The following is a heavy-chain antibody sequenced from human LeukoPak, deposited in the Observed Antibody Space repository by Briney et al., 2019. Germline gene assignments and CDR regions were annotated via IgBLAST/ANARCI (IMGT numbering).Heavy chain of an antibody. CDR1: GGSIRSKDY. J-gene: IGHJ4*02. CDR2: IYNSAIT. V-gene: IGHV4-59*01. Sequence: SETLSLTCSVSGGSIRSKDYWSWIRQSPGKGLEWIGYIYNSAITNYNPHLKSRVTISVDTSKNQFSLKLSSVTAADTAVYYCARDVGGIAVADNYFDYWGQGTLVTVSS. CDR3: ARDVGGIAVADNYFDY. D-gene: IGHD6-19*01.